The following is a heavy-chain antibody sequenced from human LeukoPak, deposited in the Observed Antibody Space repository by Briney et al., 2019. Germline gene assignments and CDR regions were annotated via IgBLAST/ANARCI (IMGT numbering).Heavy chain of an antibody. J-gene: IGHJ5*02. CDR1: GGSISSGGYS. CDR2: IYYSGTT. Sequence: PSETLSLTCAVSGGSISSGGYSWSWIRQPPGKGLEWIGYIYYSGTTNYNPSLKSRVIISVDTSKNQFSLKLSSVTAADTAVYYCARVSPALNPWFDPWGQGTLVTVSS. D-gene: IGHD1-14*01. V-gene: IGHV4-61*08. CDR3: ARVSPALNPWFDP.